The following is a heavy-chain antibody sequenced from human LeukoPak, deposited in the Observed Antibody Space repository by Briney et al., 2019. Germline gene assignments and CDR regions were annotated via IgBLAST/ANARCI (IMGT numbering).Heavy chain of an antibody. CDR2: IYHSGST. CDR1: GGSISSGGYY. D-gene: IGHD6-19*01. V-gene: IGHV4-30-2*01. Sequence: ASETLSLTCTVSGGSISSGGYYWSWIRQPPGKGLEWIGYIYHSGSTYYNPSLKSRVTISVDRSKNQFSLKLSSVTAADTAVYYCARSSSGWYYGLYYFDYWGQGTLLTVSS. CDR3: ARSSSGWYYGLYYFDY. J-gene: IGHJ4*02.